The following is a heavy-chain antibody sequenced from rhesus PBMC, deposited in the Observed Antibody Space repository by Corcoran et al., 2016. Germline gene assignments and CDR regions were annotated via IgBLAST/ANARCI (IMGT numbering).Heavy chain of an antibody. CDR2: ADPEDGEV. CDR1: GYTFTDYY. J-gene: IGHJ4*01. V-gene: IGHV1-111*02. D-gene: IGHD6-13*01. CDR3: AIGIIVGRDY. Sequence: EVQLMQSGAEVKKPGASVTISCKASGYTFTDYYLHWVRQASGKGLEWMGRADPEDGEVVHAQKFQDRGTMTADTDTDTAYMELSSLRSEDTAVYYCAIGIIVGRDYWGQGVLVTVSS.